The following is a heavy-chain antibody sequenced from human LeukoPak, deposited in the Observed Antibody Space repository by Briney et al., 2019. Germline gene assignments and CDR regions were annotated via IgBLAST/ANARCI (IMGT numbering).Heavy chain of an antibody. D-gene: IGHD3-22*01. CDR2: INPSGGST. CDR1: GYTFTSYY. J-gene: IGHJ4*02. V-gene: IGHV1-46*01. CDR3: ARDPDKDYYYDSSGYYMYY. Sequence: ASVKVSCKASGYTFTSYYMHWVRQAPGQGLEWMGIINPSGGSTSYAQKLQGRVNMTRDTTTSTVYMELSSLKSEDTAVYYCARDPDKDYYYDSSGYYMYYWGQGTLVTVSS.